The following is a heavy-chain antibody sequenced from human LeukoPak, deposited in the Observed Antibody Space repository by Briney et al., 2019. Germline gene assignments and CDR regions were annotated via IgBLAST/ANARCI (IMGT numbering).Heavy chain of an antibody. V-gene: IGHV3-30*18. CDR3: AKAEGAHVSADAFDI. Sequence: PGGSLRLSCAASGFTFSSYGMHRVRQAPGKGLEWVAVISYDGSNKYYADSVKGRFTISRDNSKNTLYLQMNSLRAEDTAVYYCAKAEGAHVSADAFDIWGQGTMVTVSS. J-gene: IGHJ3*02. CDR1: GFTFSSYG. D-gene: IGHD1-26*01. CDR2: ISYDGSNK.